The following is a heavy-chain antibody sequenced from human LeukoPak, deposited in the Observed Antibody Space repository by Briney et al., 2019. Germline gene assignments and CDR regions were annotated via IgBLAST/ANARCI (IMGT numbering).Heavy chain of an antibody. CDR2: IKPDGSKV. V-gene: IGHV3-7*05. CDR3: ARALNYCFDY. J-gene: IGHJ4*02. CDR1: GFTFSTYW. Sequence: GGSLRLSCAASGFTFSTYWMTWVRQAPGKGLEWVANIKPDGSKVYYVDSLKGRFTISRDNARNSLYLQMNSLRAEDTAVYYCARALNYCFDYWGQGTLVTVSS. D-gene: IGHD1-1*01.